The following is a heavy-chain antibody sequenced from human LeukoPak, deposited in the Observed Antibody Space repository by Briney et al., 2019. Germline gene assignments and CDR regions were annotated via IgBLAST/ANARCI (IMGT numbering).Heavy chain of an antibody. CDR3: ARAGYSRFVDDLDY. V-gene: IGHV1-18*01. J-gene: IGHJ4*02. Sequence: ASVKVSCKASGYIFTNYGINWVRQAPGQGLEWMGWISAYNGNTKYTQKLQDRVTMTTDSSTSTAYMGLKTLRSDDTAVYFCARAGYSRFVDDLDYWGQGTLVIVSS. D-gene: IGHD1-26*01. CDR1: GYIFTNYG. CDR2: ISAYNGNT.